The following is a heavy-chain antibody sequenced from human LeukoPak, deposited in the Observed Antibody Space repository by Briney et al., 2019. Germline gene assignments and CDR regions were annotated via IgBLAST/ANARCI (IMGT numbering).Heavy chain of an antibody. J-gene: IGHJ3*02. CDR2: INPNSGGT. Sequence: GASVKVSCKTSGYTFSNYDIYWVRQAPGQGLEWMGWINPNSGGTNYAQKFQGRVTMTRDTSISTAYMELSRLRSDDTAVYYCAREIPTADAFDIWGQGTMVTVSS. CDR1: GYTFSNYD. D-gene: IGHD5-18*01. V-gene: IGHV1-2*02. CDR3: AREIPTADAFDI.